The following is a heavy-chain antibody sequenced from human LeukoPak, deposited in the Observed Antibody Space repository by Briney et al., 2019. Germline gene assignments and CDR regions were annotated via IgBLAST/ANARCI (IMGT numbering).Heavy chain of an antibody. J-gene: IGHJ4*02. CDR1: GASISSYY. CDR3: ARHPELYFFDY. V-gene: IGHV4-59*08. Sequence: TSETLSLTCTVSGASISSYYWSWIRQPPGKGLEWIGYISYSGSTNHNPSLKSRVTISADTSKNQVSLTLSSVTAADTAVYYCARHPELYFFDYWGQGTLVTVSS. D-gene: IGHD3-10*01. CDR2: ISYSGST.